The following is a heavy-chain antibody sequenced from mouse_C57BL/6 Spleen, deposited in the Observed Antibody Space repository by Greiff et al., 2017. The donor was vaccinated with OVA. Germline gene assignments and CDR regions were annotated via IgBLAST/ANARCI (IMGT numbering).Heavy chain of an antibody. J-gene: IGHJ1*03. CDR2: ISYDGSN. V-gene: IGHV3-6*01. Sequence: ESGPGLVKPSQSLSLTCSVTGYSITSGYYWNWIRQFPGNKLEWMGYISYDGSNNYNPSLKNRISITRDTSKNQFFLKLNSVTTEDTATYYCARADDDYDYFDVWGTGTTVTVSS. CDR1: GYSITSGYY. D-gene: IGHD2-4*01. CDR3: ARADDDYDYFDV.